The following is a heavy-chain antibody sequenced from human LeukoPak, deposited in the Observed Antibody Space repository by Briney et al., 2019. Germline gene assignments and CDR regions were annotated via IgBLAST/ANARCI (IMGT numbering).Heavy chain of an antibody. CDR2: ISPYNGDT. CDR1: GYTFSTYG. Sequence: ASVKVSCKASGYTFSTYGLNWVRQAPGHGLEWLGWISPYNGDTNYAQSLQGRVTMTRDTSTSTASMELRSLRSDDTAVYYCARVLRHSSSSGDAFDIWGQGTMVTVSS. J-gene: IGHJ3*02. CDR3: ARVLRHSSSSGDAFDI. D-gene: IGHD6-6*01. V-gene: IGHV1-18*01.